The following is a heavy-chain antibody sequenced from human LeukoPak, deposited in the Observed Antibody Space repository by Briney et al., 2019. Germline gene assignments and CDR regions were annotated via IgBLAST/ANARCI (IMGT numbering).Heavy chain of an antibody. CDR2: IYYSGST. D-gene: IGHD1-7*01. CDR3: ARHENWNYVKWFDP. V-gene: IGHV4-39*01. Sequence: KPSETLSLTCTVSGGSISSSSYYWGWIRQPPGKGLEWIGSIYYSGSTYYNPSLKGRVTISVDTSKNQFSLKLSSVTAADTAVYYCARHENWNYVKWFDPWGQGTLVTVSS. CDR1: GGSISSSSYY. J-gene: IGHJ5*02.